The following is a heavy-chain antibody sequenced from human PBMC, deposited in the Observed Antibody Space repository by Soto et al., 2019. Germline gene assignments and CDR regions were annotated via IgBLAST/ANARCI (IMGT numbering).Heavy chain of an antibody. Sequence: PSETLCVTWTVLGGTIGDRNCCWGRIRQPPGKGLEWIGSIYYSGSNHNNPSLKSRVTISVDTSKNQFSLKLSSVTAADTAVYYCARGDERSPLGDIVVVPAKPPQSPGNWFDPWGQGTLVTVSS. CDR3: ARGDERSPLGDIVVVPAKPPQSPGNWFDP. V-gene: IGHV4-39*01. CDR2: IYYSGSN. J-gene: IGHJ5*02. D-gene: IGHD2-2*01. CDR1: GGTIGDRNCC.